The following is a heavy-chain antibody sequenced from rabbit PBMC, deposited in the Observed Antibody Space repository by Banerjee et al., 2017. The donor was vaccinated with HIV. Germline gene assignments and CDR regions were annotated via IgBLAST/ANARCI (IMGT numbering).Heavy chain of an antibody. CDR2: INSSSRIA. J-gene: IGHJ4*01. D-gene: IGHD3-1*01. CDR1: GFSFNNRYV. V-gene: IGHV1S45*01. CDR3: ASQLAGANGWNSNV. Sequence: QEQLEESGGDLVKPEGSLTLTCTASGFSFNNRYVMCWVRQAPGKGLEWIGCINSSSRIAVNASWATCRFTLSTASAPTLTLQMTSLTAADTAAYRCASQLAGANGWNSNVRVPVTLVT.